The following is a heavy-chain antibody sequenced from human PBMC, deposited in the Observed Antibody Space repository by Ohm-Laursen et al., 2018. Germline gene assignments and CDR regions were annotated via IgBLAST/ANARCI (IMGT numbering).Heavy chain of an antibody. CDR1: GYTFTSYG. D-gene: IGHD3-10*01. Sequence: SVKVSCKASGYTFTSYGISWVRQAPGQGLEWMGWISAYNGNTNYAQKLQGRVTMTTDTSTSTAHMELRSLRSDDTAVYYCARDRTMVRGVIDYWGQGTLVNVSS. CDR3: ARDRTMVRGVIDY. J-gene: IGHJ4*02. V-gene: IGHV1-18*01. CDR2: ISAYNGNT.